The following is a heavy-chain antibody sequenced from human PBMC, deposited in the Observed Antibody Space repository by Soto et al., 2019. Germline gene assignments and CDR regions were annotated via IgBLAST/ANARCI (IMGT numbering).Heavy chain of an antibody. V-gene: IGHV4-34*01. CDR2: INDSGST. CDR1: GGSFSGYY. CDR3: ARGLLVWFVELSRRGGYYYYMDV. J-gene: IGHJ6*03. D-gene: IGHD3-10*01. Sequence: QVQLQQWGAGLLKPSETLSLTCAVYGGSFSGYYWSWIRQTPGKGLEWIGEINDSGSTNHNPSPKSRDPILVDTPKNQFSLTLRCVTAADTAADCCARGLLVWFVELSRRGGYYYYMDVWGKGTTVTVSS.